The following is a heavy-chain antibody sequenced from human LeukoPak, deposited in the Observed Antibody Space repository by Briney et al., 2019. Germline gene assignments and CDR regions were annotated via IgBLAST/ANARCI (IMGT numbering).Heavy chain of an antibody. CDR1: GGSFSGYY. Sequence: SETLSLTCAVYGGSFSGYYWSWLRQPPGKGLEWIGEINHGGSTNYNPSLKSRVTISVDTSKNQFSLKLSSVTAADTAVYYCARDSYGLIFDYWGQGTLVTVSS. CDR3: ARDSYGLIFDY. J-gene: IGHJ4*02. CDR2: INHGGST. V-gene: IGHV4-34*01. D-gene: IGHD5-18*01.